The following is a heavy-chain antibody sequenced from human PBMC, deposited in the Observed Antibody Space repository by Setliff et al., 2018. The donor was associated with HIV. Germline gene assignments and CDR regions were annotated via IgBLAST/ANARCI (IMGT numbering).Heavy chain of an antibody. D-gene: IGHD2-21*01. CDR3: ARGRDCGDAIDI. J-gene: IGHJ3*02. Sequence: SETLSLTCTVSGGSISSGIYYWSWIRQPAGKGLEWIGRIYTSGSTNYNPSLKSRVTISVDTSKNQFSLKLASVTAADTGVYFCARGRDCGDAIDIWGQGTMVTVSS. V-gene: IGHV4-61*02. CDR1: GGSISSGIYY. CDR2: IYTSGST.